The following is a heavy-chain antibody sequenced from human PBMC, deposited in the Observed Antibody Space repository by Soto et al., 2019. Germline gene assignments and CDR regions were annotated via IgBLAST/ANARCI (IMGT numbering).Heavy chain of an antibody. CDR2: IYPGDSDT. D-gene: IGHD3-22*01. J-gene: IGHJ3*02. Sequence: GESLKISCKGSGYSFTSYWIGWVRQMPGKGLEWMGIIYPGDSDTRYSPSFQGQVTISADKSISTAYLQWSSLNASDTATYYCARPTSYSYDSTGGDAFDIWGNGTMVTVSS. CDR1: GYSFTSYW. V-gene: IGHV5-51*01. CDR3: ARPTSYSYDSTGGDAFDI.